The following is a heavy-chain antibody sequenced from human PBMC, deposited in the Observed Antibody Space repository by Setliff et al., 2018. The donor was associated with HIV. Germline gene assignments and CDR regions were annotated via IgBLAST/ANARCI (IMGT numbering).Heavy chain of an antibody. D-gene: IGHD6-13*01. CDR3: ARVRARYSSSWSFDY. V-gene: IGHV3-21*01. J-gene: IGHJ4*02. CDR1: GFTLSTYS. CDR2: ISVSGFNI. Sequence: PGGSLRLSCAASGFTLSTYSMNWVRLAPGRGLEWISSISVSGFNIYYADSVKGRFFVSRDDAKNSLFPQMNSLRTEDTAVYFCARVRARYSSSWSFDYWGQGTPVTVSS.